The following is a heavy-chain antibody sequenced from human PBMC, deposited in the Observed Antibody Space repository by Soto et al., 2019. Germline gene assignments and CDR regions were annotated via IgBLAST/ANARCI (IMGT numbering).Heavy chain of an antibody. V-gene: IGHV1-18*01. CDR1: GYTFTSYG. D-gene: IGHD3-16*01. CDR3: AREELGEVFKTGVAFDI. Sequence: GASVKVSCKASGYTFTSYGISWVRQAPGQGLEWMGWISAYNGNTNYAQKLQGRVTMTTDTSTSTAYMELRSLRSDDTAVYYCAREELGEVFKTGVAFDIWGKGTMVPV. J-gene: IGHJ3*02. CDR2: ISAYNGNT.